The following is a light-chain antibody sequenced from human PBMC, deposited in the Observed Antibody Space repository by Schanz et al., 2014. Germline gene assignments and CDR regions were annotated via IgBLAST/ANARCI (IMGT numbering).Light chain of an antibody. J-gene: IGKJ2*01. CDR3: QQYAESPRYT. V-gene: IGKV3-15*01. Sequence: EIVLTQSPGTLSLSPGERATLSCRASQSVSSTLAWYQQKPGQAPRLLMYGVSNRATGIPARFSGSGSGTEFALTISSLQSEDFAVYYCQQYAESPRYTFGQGTKLEIK. CDR1: QSVSST. CDR2: GVS.